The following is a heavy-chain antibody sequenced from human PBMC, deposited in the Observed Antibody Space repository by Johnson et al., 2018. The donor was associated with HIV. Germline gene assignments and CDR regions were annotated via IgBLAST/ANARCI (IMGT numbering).Heavy chain of an antibody. CDR3: ARDWDYYDASGYYYANMVDAFDV. CDR1: GFTFSNVW. CDR2: IKSKSYGGTI. V-gene: IGHV3-15*01. J-gene: IGHJ3*01. Sequence: VQLVESGGGLVKPGGSPKLSCEASGFTFSNVWMHWVRQAPGKGLEWVGRIKSKSYGGTIDYAAPVKGRFTISGDYSKSIAYLEMNSLKTEDTALYYCARDWDYYDASGYYYANMVDAFDVWGQGTVVTVSS. D-gene: IGHD3-22*01.